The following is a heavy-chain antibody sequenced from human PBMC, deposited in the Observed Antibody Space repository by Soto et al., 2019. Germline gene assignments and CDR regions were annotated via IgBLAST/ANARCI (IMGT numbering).Heavy chain of an antibody. Sequence: SGTLSLTCAVYGGSFSGYYWSWIRQPPGKGLEWIGEINHSGSTNYNPSLKSRVTISVDTSKNQFSLKLSSVTAADTAVYYCARKGVTMVRGVTGRYYYYSMDVWGQGSTVTVP. CDR3: ARKGVTMVRGVTGRYYYYSMDV. D-gene: IGHD3-10*01. V-gene: IGHV4-34*01. CDR1: GGSFSGYY. CDR2: INHSGST. J-gene: IGHJ6*02.